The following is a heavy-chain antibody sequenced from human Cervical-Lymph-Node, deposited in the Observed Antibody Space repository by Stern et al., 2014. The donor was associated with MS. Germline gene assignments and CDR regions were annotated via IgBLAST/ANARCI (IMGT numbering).Heavy chain of an antibody. Sequence: QDQLVESGGGVVQPGRSLRLSCAASGFTFSTYPMHWVRQAPGKGLEWVAVISSDAKYVIYTESVEGRYTISRDNSRNMLNLQMNSRRVEDTAVYYCARDFIRGAPDYLDYWGQGVLVTVSS. J-gene: IGHJ4*02. D-gene: IGHD3-10*01. V-gene: IGHV3-30*04. CDR3: ARDFIRGAPDYLDY. CDR1: GFTFSTYP. CDR2: ISSDAKYV.